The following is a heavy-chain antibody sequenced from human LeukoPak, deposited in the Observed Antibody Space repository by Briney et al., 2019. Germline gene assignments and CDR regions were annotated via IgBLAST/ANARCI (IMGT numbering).Heavy chain of an antibody. CDR3: AKFSSGWYLGYFQH. Sequence: GGSLRLSCAASGFTFSSYSMNWVRQAPGKGLEWEAVISYDGSNKYYADSVKGRFTISRDHSKNTLYLQMNSLRAEDTAVYYCAKFSSGWYLGYFQHWGQGTLVTVSS. J-gene: IGHJ1*01. CDR2: ISYDGSNK. D-gene: IGHD6-19*01. CDR1: GFTFSSYS. V-gene: IGHV3-30*18.